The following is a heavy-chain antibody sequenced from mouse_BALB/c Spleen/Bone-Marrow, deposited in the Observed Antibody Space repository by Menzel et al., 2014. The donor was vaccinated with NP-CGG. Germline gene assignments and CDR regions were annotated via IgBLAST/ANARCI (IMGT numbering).Heavy chain of an antibody. J-gene: IGHJ2*01. V-gene: IGHV14-3*02. Sequence: VQLKQSGAELVKPGASVKLSCTASGFNIKDTYMHWVKQRPEQGLEWIGRIDPASGNAKYDPKFQGKATITADTSSNTAYLQLSGLTSEDTAVYYCARYRLGTYFDFWGQGTTLTVSS. D-gene: IGHD2-14*01. CDR3: ARYRLGTYFDF. CDR2: IDPASGNA. CDR1: GFNIKDTY.